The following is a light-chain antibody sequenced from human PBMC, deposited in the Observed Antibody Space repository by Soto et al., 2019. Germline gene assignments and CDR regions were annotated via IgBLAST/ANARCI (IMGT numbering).Light chain of an antibody. Sequence: DIQMTQSPSSLSASVGDRVTITCRASQNIRNYLNWYQQKPGDAPKLLIYAASTLQGAVPSRFSGSGSRTDFTLTISSLQPEDFATYHCQQGHSTPYTFGQGTRLEI. J-gene: IGKJ2*01. CDR1: QNIRNY. CDR3: QQGHSTPYT. V-gene: IGKV1-39*01. CDR2: AAS.